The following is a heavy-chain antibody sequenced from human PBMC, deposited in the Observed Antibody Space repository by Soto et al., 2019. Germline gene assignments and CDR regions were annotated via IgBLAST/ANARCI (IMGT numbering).Heavy chain of an antibody. V-gene: IGHV4-61*01. CDR2: IYYSGST. J-gene: IGHJ6*02. D-gene: IGHD3-10*01. Sequence: QVQLQESGPGLVKPSETLSLTCTVSGGAVSSGSYYWSWLRQPPGKGLEWIGYIYYSGSTNYNPSLKSRVTISVDTSKHQFSLKRSSVTAADTAVYYCARDRRFGTNSLCGMDVCGQGTTVTVSS. CDR3: ARDRRFGTNSLCGMDV. CDR1: GGAVSSGSYY.